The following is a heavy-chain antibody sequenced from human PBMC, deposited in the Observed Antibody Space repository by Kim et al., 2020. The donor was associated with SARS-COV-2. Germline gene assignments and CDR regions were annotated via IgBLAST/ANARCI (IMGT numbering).Heavy chain of an antibody. D-gene: IGHD5-12*01. CDR3: ARVEMATIYFDY. J-gene: IGHJ4*02. CDR2: INYSGST. Sequence: SETLSLTCTVSGGSVSSGSYYWSWIRQPPGKGLEWIGYINYSGSTNYNPSLKSRVTISVDTSKNQFSLKLSSVTAADTAVYYCARVEMATIYFDYWGQGT. V-gene: IGHV4-61*01. CDR1: GGSVSSGSYY.